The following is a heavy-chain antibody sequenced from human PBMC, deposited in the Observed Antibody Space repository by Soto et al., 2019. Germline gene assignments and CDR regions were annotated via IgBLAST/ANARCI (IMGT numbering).Heavy chain of an antibody. D-gene: IGHD2-8*01. CDR3: ARGSIVLMVYARYYYYYGMDV. CDR1: GGSFSGYY. J-gene: IGHJ6*02. V-gene: IGHV4-34*01. Sequence: PSETLSLTCAVYGGSFSGYYWSWIRQPPGKGLEWIGEINHSGSTNYNPSLKSRVTISVDTSKNQFSLKLSSVTAADTAVYYCARGSIVLMVYARYYYYYGMDVWGQGTTVTVSS. CDR2: INHSGST.